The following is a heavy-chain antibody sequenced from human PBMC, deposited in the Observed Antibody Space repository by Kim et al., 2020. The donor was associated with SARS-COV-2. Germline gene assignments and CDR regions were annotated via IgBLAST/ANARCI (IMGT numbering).Heavy chain of an antibody. CDR2: ISYDGSNK. Sequence: GGSLRLSCAASGFTFSSYGMHWVRQAPGKGLEWVAVISYDGSNKYYADSVKGRFTISRDNSKNTLYLQMNSLRAEDTAGYYCAKDAGLYYYGSGKLYYFDYWGQGTLVTVSS. V-gene: IGHV3-30*18. J-gene: IGHJ4*02. D-gene: IGHD3-10*01. CDR3: AKDAGLYYYGSGKLYYFDY. CDR1: GFTFSSYG.